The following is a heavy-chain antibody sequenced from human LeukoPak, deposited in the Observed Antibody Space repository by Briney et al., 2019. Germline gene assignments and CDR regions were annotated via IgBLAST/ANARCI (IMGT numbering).Heavy chain of an antibody. D-gene: IGHD1-26*01. CDR3: AREVGSGFSDY. V-gene: IGHV4-59*12. J-gene: IGHJ4*02. CDR2: IYYSGST. Sequence: SETLSLTCTVSGGSISSYYWSWIRQPPGKGLEWIGYIYYSGSTNYNPSLKSRVTISVDRSKNQFSLKLSSVTAADTAVYYCAREVGSGFSDYWGQGTLVTVSS. CDR1: GGSISSYY.